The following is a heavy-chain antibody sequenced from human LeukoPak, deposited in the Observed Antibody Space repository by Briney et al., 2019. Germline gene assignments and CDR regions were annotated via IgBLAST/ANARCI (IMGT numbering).Heavy chain of an antibody. CDR1: GFTFSNYE. CDR3: ARSRRDNYYYYYGMDV. J-gene: IGHJ6*02. V-gene: IGHV3-48*03. CDR2: ISRSGSI. D-gene: IGHD5-24*01. Sequence: GGSLRLSCAASGFTFSNYEMNWVRQAPGKGLEWVSYISRSGSIYYADSVKGRFTISRDNAKNSLYLQMNSLRAEDTAVYYCARSRRDNYYYYYGMDVWGQGTTVTVSS.